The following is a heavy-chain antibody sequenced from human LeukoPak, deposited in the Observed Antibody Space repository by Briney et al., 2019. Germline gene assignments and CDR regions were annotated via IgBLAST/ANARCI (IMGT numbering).Heavy chain of an antibody. CDR2: INPNNGNL. J-gene: IGHJ3*02. CDR3: VRNGLNNHGRSSGSFDI. Sequence: GASVKVSCKASGYTFGSDDINWVRQATGQGLEWMGWINPNNGNLGYAQKFQGRVTITRNTPISTAYMELSSLTSDDTAVYYCVRNGLNNHGRSSGSFDIWAQGTMVTVSS. D-gene: IGHD1-14*01. CDR1: GYTFGSDD. V-gene: IGHV1-8*03.